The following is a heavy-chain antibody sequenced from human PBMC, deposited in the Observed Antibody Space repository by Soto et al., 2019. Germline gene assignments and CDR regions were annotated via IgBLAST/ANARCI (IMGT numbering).Heavy chain of an antibody. CDR2: INPNSGGT. Sequence: ASVKVSCKASGYTFTSYYMHWVRQAPGQGLEWMGWINPNSGGTNYAQKFQGRVTMTRDTSISTAYMELSRLRSDDTAVYYCARDQDRDWNSEPGYYYYGMDVWGQGTTVTV. J-gene: IGHJ6*02. CDR1: GYTFTSYY. CDR3: ARDQDRDWNSEPGYYYYGMDV. V-gene: IGHV1-2*02. D-gene: IGHD1-7*01.